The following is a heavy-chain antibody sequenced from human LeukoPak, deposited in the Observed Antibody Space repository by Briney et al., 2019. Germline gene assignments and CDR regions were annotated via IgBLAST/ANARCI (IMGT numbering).Heavy chain of an antibody. Sequence: SETLSLTCTVSGGSISSSSYYWGWIRQPPGKGLEWIGRIYTSGSTDYNSSLKSRVTMSVDMSKNQFSLKLTSVTAADTAVYYCARASPTAGTGSFDYWGQGTLVTVSS. V-gene: IGHV4-39*07. CDR2: IYTSGST. J-gene: IGHJ4*02. D-gene: IGHD6-13*01. CDR3: ARASPTAGTGSFDY. CDR1: GGSISSSSYY.